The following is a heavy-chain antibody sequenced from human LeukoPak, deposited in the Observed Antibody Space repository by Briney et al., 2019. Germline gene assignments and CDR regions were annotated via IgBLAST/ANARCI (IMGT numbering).Heavy chain of an antibody. D-gene: IGHD1-1*01. CDR1: GFTFSSYG. Sequence: GRSLRLSCAASGFTFSSYGMHWVRQAPGKGLEWVAVISYDGSNKYYADSVKGRFTISRDNSKNTLYLQMNSLRAEDTAVYYCAKDKQLERPPDDAFDIWGQGTMVTVSS. J-gene: IGHJ3*02. V-gene: IGHV3-30*18. CDR2: ISYDGSNK. CDR3: AKDKQLERPPDDAFDI.